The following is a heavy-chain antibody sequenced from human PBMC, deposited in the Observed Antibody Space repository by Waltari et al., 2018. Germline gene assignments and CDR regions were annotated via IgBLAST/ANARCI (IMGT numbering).Heavy chain of an antibody. V-gene: IGHV3-21*01. CDR3: ASGSGHCSGGRCYAY. J-gene: IGHJ4*02. CDR1: ESVCCGSP. Sequence: EVQRVESGGGLVKPGGSLGLSCSATESVCCGSPLPRGRRAPGKGLDWVSSISSTADYIYYADSVRGRFTISRDNTRNSLFLQMNSLGAHDSAVYFCASGSGHCSGGRCYAYWGQGTLVTVSS. D-gene: IGHD2-15*01. CDR2: ISSTADYI.